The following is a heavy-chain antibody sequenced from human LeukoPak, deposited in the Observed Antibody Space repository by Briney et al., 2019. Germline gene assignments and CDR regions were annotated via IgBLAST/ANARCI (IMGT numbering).Heavy chain of an antibody. J-gene: IGHJ4*02. CDR3: VKDWDMAPGY. D-gene: IGHD2-15*01. CDR2: IYSGDSGVST. Sequence: GGSLRLSCAASGFSVSNTYMSWVRQAPGKGLEWVSVIYSGDSGVSTYYADSVRGRFTISRDNSKNTMYLQMNSLRAEDAAVYYCVKDWDMAPGYWGQGTLVTVSS. CDR1: GFSVSNTY. V-gene: IGHV3-53*01.